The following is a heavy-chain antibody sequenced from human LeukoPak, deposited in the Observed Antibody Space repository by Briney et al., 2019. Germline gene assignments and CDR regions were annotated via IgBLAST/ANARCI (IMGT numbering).Heavy chain of an antibody. CDR1: GGSISSGDYY. V-gene: IGHV4-30-4*01. Sequence: SETLSLTCTVSGGSISSGDYYWSWLRQPPGKGLEWIGYIYYSGSTYYNPSLKSRVTISVDTSKNQFSLKLSSVTAADTAVYYCARQTTDSSDSEGYYWGQGTLVTVSS. J-gene: IGHJ4*02. D-gene: IGHD3-22*01. CDR2: IYYSGST. CDR3: ARQTTDSSDSEGYY.